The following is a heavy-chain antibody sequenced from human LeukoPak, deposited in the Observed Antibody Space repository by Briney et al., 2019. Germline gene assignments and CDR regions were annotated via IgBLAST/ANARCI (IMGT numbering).Heavy chain of an antibody. CDR1: GYSISSGYY. CDR3: ARDWGAFHYYGSGSYDY. CDR2: IYHSGST. J-gene: IGHJ4*02. Sequence: SETLSLTCTVSGYSISSGYYWGWIRQPPGKGLEWIGSIYHSGSTYYNPSLKSRVTISVDTSKNQFSLKLSSVTAADTAVYYCARDWGAFHYYGSGSYDYWGQGTLVTVSS. D-gene: IGHD3-10*01. V-gene: IGHV4-38-2*02.